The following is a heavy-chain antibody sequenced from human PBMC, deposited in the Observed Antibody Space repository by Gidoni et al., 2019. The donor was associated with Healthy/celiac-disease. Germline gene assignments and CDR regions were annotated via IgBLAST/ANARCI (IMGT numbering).Heavy chain of an antibody. CDR2: ISSSGSTI. J-gene: IGHJ4*02. Sequence: EVQLVESGVGLVQPGGSLRLSCAASGFTFSSYEMNWVRQAPGKGLEWVSYISSSGSTIYYADSVKGRFTISRDNAKNSLYLQMNSLRAEDTAVYYCARDLFPHSSGWFDYWGQGTLVTVSS. CDR1: GFTFSSYE. V-gene: IGHV3-48*03. CDR3: ARDLFPHSSGWFDY. D-gene: IGHD6-19*01.